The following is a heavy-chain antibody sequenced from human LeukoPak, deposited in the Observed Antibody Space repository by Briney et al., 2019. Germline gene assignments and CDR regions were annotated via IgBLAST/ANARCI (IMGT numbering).Heavy chain of an antibody. CDR2: ISYDGSNK. Sequence: GRSLRLSCAASGFTFSSYAMHWVRQAPGKGLEWVAVISYDGSNKYYADSVKGRFTISRDNSKNTLYLQMNSLRAEDTAVYYCARDSTVTTCAFDIWGQGTMVTVSS. V-gene: IGHV3-30*14. D-gene: IGHD4-17*01. CDR1: GFTFSSYA. J-gene: IGHJ3*02. CDR3: ARDSTVTTCAFDI.